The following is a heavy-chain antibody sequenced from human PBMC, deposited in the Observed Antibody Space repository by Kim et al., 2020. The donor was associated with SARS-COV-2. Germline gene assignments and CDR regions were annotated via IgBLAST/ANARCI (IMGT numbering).Heavy chain of an antibody. CDR2: LSVSGGST. Sequence: GGSLRLSCAASGFTFNNYAMSWVRQAPGKGLEWVSSLSVSGGSTYYADSVKGRFTISRDNSKNTLYLQMNSLRAEDTAIYYCAKAAPLPTVTTSDYYYGMDVWGQGTTVTVSS. D-gene: IGHD4-17*01. CDR3: AKAAPLPTVTTSDYYYGMDV. CDR1: GFTFNNYA. V-gene: IGHV3-23*01. J-gene: IGHJ6*02.